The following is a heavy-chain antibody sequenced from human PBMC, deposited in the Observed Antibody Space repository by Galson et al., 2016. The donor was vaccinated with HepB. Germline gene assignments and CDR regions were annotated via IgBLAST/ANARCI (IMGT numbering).Heavy chain of an antibody. D-gene: IGHD2-21*02. Sequence: SETLSLTCTVSGDSVSSYYWTWIRQPPGKGLEWIGYISYTGITNYNPSLKSRVTLSIDTSKNHFSLKLTSVTAADTAVYYCARGGSRFNRGGDCIFDYWGQGALVTVSS. CDR3: ARGGSRFNRGGDCIFDY. V-gene: IGHV4-59*02. CDR2: ISYTGIT. J-gene: IGHJ4*02. CDR1: GDSVSSYY.